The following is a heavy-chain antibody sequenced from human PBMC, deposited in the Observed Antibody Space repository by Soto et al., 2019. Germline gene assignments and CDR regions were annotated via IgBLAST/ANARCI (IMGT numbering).Heavy chain of an antibody. V-gene: IGHV3-30*03. J-gene: IGHJ4*02. CDR1: GFTFSSYG. Sequence: GGSLRLSCAASGFTFSSYGMHWVRQAPGKGLEWVAVISYDGSNKYYADSVKGRFTISRDNSKNSLYLQMNSLRAEDTAMFYCARSYDILTGYSVFDYWGQGTLVTVSS. D-gene: IGHD3-9*01. CDR2: ISYDGSNK. CDR3: ARSYDILTGYSVFDY.